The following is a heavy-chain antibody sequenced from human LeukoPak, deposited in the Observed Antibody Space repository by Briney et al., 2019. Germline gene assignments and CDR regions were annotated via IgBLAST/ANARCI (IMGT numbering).Heavy chain of an antibody. CDR3: ARVYSGYDSATYYYYYYVDV. V-gene: IGHV3-23*01. CDR2: ISDSGANT. D-gene: IGHD5-12*01. CDR1: GFPFSSYA. Sequence: GGSLRLSCATSGFPFSSYAMSWVRQAPGKGLEWVSAISDSGANTYYTDSVKGRFTISRDNSKNTLYLQMNSLRAEDTAVYYCARVYSGYDSATYYYYYYVDVWGKGTTVTISS. J-gene: IGHJ6*03.